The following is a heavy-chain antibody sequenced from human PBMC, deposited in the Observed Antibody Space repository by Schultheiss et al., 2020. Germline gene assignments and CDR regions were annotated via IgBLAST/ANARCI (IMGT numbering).Heavy chain of an antibody. CDR2: IYHSGST. Sequence: SQTLSLTCTVSGGSISSGGYYWSWIRQHPGKGLEWIGEIYHSGSTNYNPSLKSRVTISVDTSKNQFSLKLSSVTAADTAVYYCARDTYYYGLDVWGQGTAVTVSS. CDR1: GGSISSGGYY. CDR3: ARDTYYYGLDV. J-gene: IGHJ6*02. V-gene: IGHV4-31*03.